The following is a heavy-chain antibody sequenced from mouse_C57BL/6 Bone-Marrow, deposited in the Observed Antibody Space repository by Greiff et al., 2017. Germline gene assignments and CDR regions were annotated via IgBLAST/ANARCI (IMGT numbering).Heavy chain of an antibody. Sequence: VQLQESGAELVKPGASVKLSCKASGYTFTSYWMHWVKQRPGRGLEWIGRIDPNSGGTKYNEKFKSKATLTVDKPSSTAYMQLSSLTSEDSAVYCCAKGPDLRDYAMDYWGQGTSVTVSS. D-gene: IGHD3-3*01. J-gene: IGHJ4*01. CDR3: AKGPDLRDYAMDY. V-gene: IGHV1-72*01. CDR2: IDPNSGGT. CDR1: GYTFTSYW.